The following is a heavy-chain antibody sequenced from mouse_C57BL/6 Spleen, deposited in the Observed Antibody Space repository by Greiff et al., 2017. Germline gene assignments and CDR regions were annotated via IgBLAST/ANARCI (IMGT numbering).Heavy chain of an antibody. D-gene: IGHD2-1*01. V-gene: IGHV1-85*01. CDR2: IYPRGGST. CDR1: GYTFTSYD. Sequence: VQLQQSGPELVKPGASVKLSCKASGYTFTSYDINWVKQRPGQGLEWIGWIYPRGGSTKYHEKFKGKATLTVDTSSSTAYMELHRLTSEDAAVYFCARGGNYAWYLDVWGTGTTVTVSS. J-gene: IGHJ1*03. CDR3: ARGGNYAWYLDV.